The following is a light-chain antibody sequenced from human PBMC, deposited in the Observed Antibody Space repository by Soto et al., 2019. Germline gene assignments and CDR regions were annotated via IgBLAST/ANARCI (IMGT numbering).Light chain of an antibody. CDR3: QTWGTGPAV. CDR1: SGHSSYA. CDR2: LNSDGSH. V-gene: IGLV4-69*01. J-gene: IGLJ7*01. Sequence: QPVLTQSPSASAALGASVKLTCTLGSGHSSYAIAWHQQQPEKGPRYLMKLNSDGSHSKGDGIPDRFSGSSSGAERYLTISSLQSEDEAHYYCQTWGTGPAVFGGGTQLTVL.